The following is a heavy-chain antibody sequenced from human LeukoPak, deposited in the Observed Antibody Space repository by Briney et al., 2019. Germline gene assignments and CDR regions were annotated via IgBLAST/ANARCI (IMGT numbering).Heavy chain of an antibody. CDR2: IYYSGST. V-gene: IGHV4-59*01. J-gene: IGHJ5*02. CDR1: GGSINNYY. Sequence: SETLSLTCTVSGGSINNYYWNWIRQPPGKGLEWIGYIYYSGSTNYNPSLKSRVTISVDTSKNQFSLKLSSVTAADTAVYYCARGGGGRYSYGYPNGGFDPWGQGTLVTVSS. D-gene: IGHD5-18*01. CDR3: ARGGGGRYSYGYPNGGFDP.